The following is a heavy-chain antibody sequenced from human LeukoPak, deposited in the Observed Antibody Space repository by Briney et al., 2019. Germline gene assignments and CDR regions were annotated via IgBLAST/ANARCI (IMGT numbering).Heavy chain of an antibody. J-gene: IGHJ4*02. Sequence: SETLSLTCAVYGGSFSGYYWSWIRQPPGKGLEWIGEINHSGSTNYNPSLKSRVTISVDTSKNQFSLKLSSVTAADTAVYYCARDLRYSSSWYLSPFDYWGQGTLVTVSS. CDR1: GGSFSGYY. CDR3: ARDLRYSSSWYLSPFDY. D-gene: IGHD6-13*01. CDR2: INHSGST. V-gene: IGHV4-34*01.